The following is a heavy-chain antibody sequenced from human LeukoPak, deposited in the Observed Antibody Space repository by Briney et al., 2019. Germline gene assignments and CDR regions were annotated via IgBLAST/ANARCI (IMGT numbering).Heavy chain of an antibody. V-gene: IGHV3-30-3*01. CDR1: GFTFSSYA. CDR3: ARDPDYYYDSSGYSPNYFDY. D-gene: IGHD3-22*01. Sequence: GRSLRLSCAASGFTFSSYAMHWVRQAPGKGLEWVAVISYDGGNKYYADSVKGRFTISRDNSKNTLYLQMNSLRAEDTAVYYCARDPDYYYDSSGYSPNYFDYWGQGTLVTVSS. CDR2: ISYDGGNK. J-gene: IGHJ4*02.